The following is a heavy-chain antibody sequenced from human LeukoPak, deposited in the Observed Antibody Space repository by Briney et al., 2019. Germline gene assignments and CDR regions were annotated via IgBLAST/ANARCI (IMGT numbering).Heavy chain of an antibody. J-gene: IGHJ4*02. CDR1: GFTFSSYW. V-gene: IGHV3-74*01. Sequence: GGSLRLSCAVSGFTFSSYWMHWVRQGPGKGLVWVSRMDSDGSDRDYADSVKGRFTISRDNSKNTLYLQMNSLRAEDTAIYYCAKEYTGTFSPFPSYFDNWGQGTLVTVSS. CDR2: MDSDGSDR. CDR3: AKEYTGTFSPFPSYFDN. D-gene: IGHD1-26*01.